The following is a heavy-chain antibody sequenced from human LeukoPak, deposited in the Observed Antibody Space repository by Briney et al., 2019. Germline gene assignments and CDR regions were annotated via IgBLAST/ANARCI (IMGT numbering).Heavy chain of an antibody. CDR1: GFTFSDYY. CDR2: IRYDGSDK. CDR3: AKDRGSSGSYYTFDY. J-gene: IGHJ4*02. V-gene: IGHV3-30*02. D-gene: IGHD3-10*01. Sequence: GGSLRLSCAASGFTFSDYYMSWIRQAPGKGLEWVAFIRYDGSDKYYADSVKGRFTISRDNSKNTLYLQMNSLRAEDTAVYYCAKDRGSSGSYYTFDYWGQGTLVTVSS.